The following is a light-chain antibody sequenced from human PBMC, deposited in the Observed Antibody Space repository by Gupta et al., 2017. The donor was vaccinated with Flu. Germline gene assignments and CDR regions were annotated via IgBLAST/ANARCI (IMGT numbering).Light chain of an antibody. V-gene: IGKV1-5*03. Sequence: DIQMTQSPSTLSASVGDRVTITCRASQSISSWLAWYQQKPGKAPKLLIYKASSLESGVPSRFSGSGSGTEFTLTISSRQPDDFATYYCQQYKSYPYIGFGPGTKVDIK. CDR1: QSISSW. CDR3: QQYKSYPYIG. J-gene: IGKJ3*01. CDR2: KAS.